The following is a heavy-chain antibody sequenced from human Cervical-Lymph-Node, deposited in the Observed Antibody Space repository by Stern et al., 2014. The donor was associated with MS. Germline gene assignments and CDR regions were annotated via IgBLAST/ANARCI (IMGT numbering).Heavy chain of an antibody. CDR1: GFTFDGHA. J-gene: IGHJ4*02. CDR2: ISWHSGAL. CDR3: VKDVDSSIAVSFDY. D-gene: IGHD6-19*01. V-gene: IGHV3-9*01. Sequence: EVQLVESGGGLVQPGGSLRLSCAASGFTFDGHAMQWVRQSPAKCLEWVAGISWHSGALAYSASVKGRFTISRDNAKNSLFLQMNSLRPEDTALYYCVKDVDSSIAVSFDYWGQGTQVTVSP.